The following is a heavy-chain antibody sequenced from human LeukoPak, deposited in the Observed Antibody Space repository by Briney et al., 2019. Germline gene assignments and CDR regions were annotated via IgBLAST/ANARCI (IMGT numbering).Heavy chain of an antibody. V-gene: IGHV1-2*02. D-gene: IGHD5-18*01. CDR3: ARLVDTLYSDY. CDR2: INPNSGGT. J-gene: IGHJ4*02. CDR1: GYTFTGYY. Sequence: GASVKVSCKASGYTFTGYYMHWVRQAPGQGLEWMGWINPNSGGTNHAQKFQGRVTMTRDTSISTAYMELSRLRSDDTAVYYCARLVDTLYSDYWGQGTLVTVSS.